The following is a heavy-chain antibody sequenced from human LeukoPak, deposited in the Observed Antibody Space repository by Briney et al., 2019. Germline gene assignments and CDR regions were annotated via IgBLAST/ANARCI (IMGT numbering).Heavy chain of an antibody. D-gene: IGHD1-1*01. J-gene: IGHJ6*03. CDR3: AKDGGVQIYSYLMDV. Sequence: QSGGSLGLSCAAAGFTFSGFAMTWVRQAPGKGPEWVSTITGSGGHAGYSDSVRGRFTISRDNSKNTLYLQMSSLRVEDTAVYYCAKDGGVQIYSYLMDVWGKGTTVTISS. CDR2: ITGSGGHA. CDR1: GFTFSGFA. V-gene: IGHV3-23*01.